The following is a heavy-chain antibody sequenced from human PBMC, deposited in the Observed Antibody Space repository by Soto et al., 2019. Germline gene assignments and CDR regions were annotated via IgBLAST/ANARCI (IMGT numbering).Heavy chain of an antibody. CDR1: GFTFSSYA. CDR3: AKRQTTALGSIFDY. J-gene: IGHJ4*02. D-gene: IGHD2-15*01. V-gene: IGHV3-23*01. Sequence: EVQLLESGGGLVEPGGSLRLSCAASGFTFSSYAMSWVRQAPGKGLEWVAGINNSGGTTSYADSAKGRFTISRDNSKTTIYLKVRSLRAEDTAVYYCAKRQTTALGSIFDYWGQGTLITVSS. CDR2: INNSGGTT.